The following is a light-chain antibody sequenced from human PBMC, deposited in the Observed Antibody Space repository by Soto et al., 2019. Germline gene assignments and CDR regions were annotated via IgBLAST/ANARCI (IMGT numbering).Light chain of an antibody. CDR3: TSHTTSTTMI. CDR2: DVS. Sequence: QSVLTQPASVSGSPGQSITITCTGTRSDIGAYNFVSWYQQLPGEVPKLMLYDVSIRPSGVSNRFSGSKSGNTASLTISGLQAEDEDYYYCTSHTTSTTMIFGGGTKLTVL. CDR1: RSDIGAYNF. J-gene: IGLJ2*01. V-gene: IGLV2-14*03.